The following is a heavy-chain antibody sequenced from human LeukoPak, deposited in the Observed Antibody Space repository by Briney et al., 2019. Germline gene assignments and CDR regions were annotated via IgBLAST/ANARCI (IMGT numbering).Heavy chain of an antibody. D-gene: IGHD3-22*01. Sequence: GASVTVSYKASGYTFTGYYMHWVRLAPGEGLEGMGWINPNSGGTNYAQKFQGRVTMTRDTSISTAYMELSRLRSDDTAVYYCARGYYAVITFDYWGQGTLVTVSS. CDR2: INPNSGGT. CDR3: ARGYYAVITFDY. CDR1: GYTFTGYY. V-gene: IGHV1-2*02. J-gene: IGHJ4*02.